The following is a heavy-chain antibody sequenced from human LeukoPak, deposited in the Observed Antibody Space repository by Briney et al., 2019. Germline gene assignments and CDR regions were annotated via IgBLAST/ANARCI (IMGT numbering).Heavy chain of an antibody. D-gene: IGHD6-19*01. V-gene: IGHV1-2*02. CDR2: INPNSGGT. Sequence: ASVKVSCKAFGYTFTSYDINWVRQAPGQGLEWMGWINPNSGGTNYAQKFQGRVTMTRDTSISTAYMELSRLRSDDTAVYYCATQYSSGWYYFDYWGQGTLVTVSS. CDR3: ATQYSSGWYYFDY. CDR1: GYTFTSYD. J-gene: IGHJ4*02.